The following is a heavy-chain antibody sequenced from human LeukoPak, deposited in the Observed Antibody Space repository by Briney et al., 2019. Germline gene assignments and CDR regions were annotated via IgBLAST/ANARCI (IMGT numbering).Heavy chain of an antibody. D-gene: IGHD3-22*01. CDR2: VYYGGST. J-gene: IGHJ4*02. CDR3: ARHYGISRYYYSFDY. V-gene: IGHV4-39*01. CDR1: GGSISSSDYY. Sequence: PSETLSLTCTVSGGSISSSDYYWGWIRQPPGKGLEWIGSVYYGGSTYYNPSLKRGVTISADASKNQFSLKLTSVTAADTAVYFCARHYGISRYYYSFDYWGQGTLVTVSS.